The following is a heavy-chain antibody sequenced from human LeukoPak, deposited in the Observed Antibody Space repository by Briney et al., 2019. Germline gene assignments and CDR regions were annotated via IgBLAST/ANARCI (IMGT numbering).Heavy chain of an antibody. Sequence: GESLKISCKGSGYSFTTYWIGWVRQMPGKGLEWMGIIYPGDPDTRYSPSFQGQVTISADKSISTAYLQWSSLKASDTAMYYCARRRSSSPYYYYYMDVWGKGTTVTVSS. CDR1: GYSFTTYW. V-gene: IGHV5-51*01. CDR3: ARRRSSSPYYYYYMDV. CDR2: IYPGDPDT. D-gene: IGHD6-13*01. J-gene: IGHJ6*03.